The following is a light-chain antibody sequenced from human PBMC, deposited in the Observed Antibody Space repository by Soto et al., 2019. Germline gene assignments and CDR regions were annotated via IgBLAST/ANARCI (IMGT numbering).Light chain of an antibody. CDR2: EVS. CDR1: SSDVGGYKF. CDR3: GSYTGSIYV. V-gene: IGLV2-14*01. J-gene: IGLJ1*01. Sequence: QSVLTQPASVSVSPGQSITISRTGTSSDVGGYKFVSWYQQHPGKAPKLMIYEVSNRPSGVSSRFSGSKSGNTASLTISGLQAEDEADYYCGSYTGSIYVFGPGTKVTVL.